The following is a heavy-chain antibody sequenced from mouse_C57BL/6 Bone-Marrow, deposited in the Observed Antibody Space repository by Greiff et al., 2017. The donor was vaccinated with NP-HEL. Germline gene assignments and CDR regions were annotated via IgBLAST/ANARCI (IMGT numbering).Heavy chain of an antibody. D-gene: IGHD1-1*01. CDR2: INYDGSST. J-gene: IGHJ4*01. Sequence: EVQLMESEGGLVQPGSSMKLSCTASGFTFSDYYMAWVRQVPETGLEWVANINYDGSSTYYLDSLKSRFIISRDNAKNILYLQMSSLKSEDTATYYCARDNGSSYGDMDDRGQGTSVTVSS. CDR1: GFTFSDYY. V-gene: IGHV5-16*01. CDR3: ARDNGSSYGDMDD.